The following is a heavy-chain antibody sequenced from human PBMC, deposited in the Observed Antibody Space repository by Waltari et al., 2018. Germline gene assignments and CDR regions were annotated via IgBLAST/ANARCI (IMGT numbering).Heavy chain of an antibody. CDR3: AREGPSYSGFDY. V-gene: IGHV3-30-3*01. CDR2: ISYDGSKK. J-gene: IGHJ4*02. D-gene: IGHD2-21*01. CDR1: GFTFTNNA. Sequence: QVQLVESGGGVVQPARSLRLACAAPGFTFTNNAMHWVRPAPGKGLEWVAVISYDGSKKYYANSVKGRFTISRDNSKNTLYLQMSSLRAEDTALYYCAREGPSYSGFDYWGQGSLVTVSS.